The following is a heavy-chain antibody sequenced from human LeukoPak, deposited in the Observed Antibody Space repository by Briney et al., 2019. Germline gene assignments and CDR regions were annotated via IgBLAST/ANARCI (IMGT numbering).Heavy chain of an antibody. D-gene: IGHD3-16*01. CDR1: EFTFSNYA. CDR3: ARDIYGYFDL. V-gene: IGHV3-23*01. CDR2: ISDSGDST. J-gene: IGHJ2*01. Sequence: GGSLRLSCVASEFTFSNYAMNWVRQAPGKGLEWVSTISDSGDSTYYADSVKGRFTISRDNSKNTLYLQMNSLRAEDTAVYYCARDIYGYFDLWGRGTLVTVSS.